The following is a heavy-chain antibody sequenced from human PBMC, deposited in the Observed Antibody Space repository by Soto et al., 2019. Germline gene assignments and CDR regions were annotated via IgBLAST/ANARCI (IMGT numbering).Heavy chain of an antibody. V-gene: IGHV1-69*13. J-gene: IGHJ3*02. CDR2: IIPIFGTA. D-gene: IGHD2-2*01. CDR3: ARARYCSSTSCPTAPDXFDI. Sequence: SVKVSCKASGGTFSSYAISWVRQAPGQGLEWMGGIIPIFGTANYAQKFQGRVTITADESTSTAYMELSSLRSEDTAVYYCARARYCSSTSCPTAPDXFDIWGQGTMVTVSS. CDR1: GGTFSSYA.